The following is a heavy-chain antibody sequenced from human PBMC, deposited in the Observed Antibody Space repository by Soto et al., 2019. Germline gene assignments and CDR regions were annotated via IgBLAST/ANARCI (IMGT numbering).Heavy chain of an antibody. J-gene: IGHJ2*01. Sequence: SETLSLTCTVSGGSVNIGNYYWSWIRQPPGKGLEWIGYIYYSGSTNYNPSLKSRVTISVDTSKNQFSLRLTSVTAADTAVYYCATFSSPGIHWYFDLWGRGTLVTVSS. CDR1: GGSVNIGNYY. CDR3: ATFSSPGIHWYFDL. V-gene: IGHV4-61*01. D-gene: IGHD6-6*01. CDR2: IYYSGST.